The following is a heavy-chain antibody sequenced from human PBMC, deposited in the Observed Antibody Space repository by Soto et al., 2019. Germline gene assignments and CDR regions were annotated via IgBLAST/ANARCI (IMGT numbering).Heavy chain of an antibody. J-gene: IGHJ4*02. CDR1: GFTFSSYS. D-gene: IGHD5-12*01. V-gene: IGHV3-21*01. CDR2: ISSSSSYI. Sequence: GGSLRLSCAASGFTFSSYSMNWLRQAPGKGLEWVSSISSSSSYIYYADSVKGRFTISRDNAKNSLYLQMNSLRAEDTAVYYCARRKYSGYDSFDYWGQGTVVTVSS. CDR3: ARRKYSGYDSFDY.